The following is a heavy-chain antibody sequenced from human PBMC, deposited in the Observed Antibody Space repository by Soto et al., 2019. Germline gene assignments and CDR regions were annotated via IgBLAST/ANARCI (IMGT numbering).Heavy chain of an antibody. V-gene: IGHV1-18*01. CDR3: AREYCTRSSCYGVDY. D-gene: IGHD2-2*01. CDR1: GYTFTDLG. Sequence: QVQLVQSGAEVKKPGGSVKVSCMASGYTFTDLGISWVRQAPGQGLEWMGWSSTYNGDTRYAQKAQDRVTLTTDTSTSTAYMELRSLRSDGTAVYYCAREYCTRSSCYGVDYWGQGTLVTVSS. CDR2: SSTYNGDT. J-gene: IGHJ4*02.